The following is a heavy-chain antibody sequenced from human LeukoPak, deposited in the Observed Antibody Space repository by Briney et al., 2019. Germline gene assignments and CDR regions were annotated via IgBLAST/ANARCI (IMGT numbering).Heavy chain of an antibody. CDR1: GCTLNTNA. CDR2: ISASGVGT. D-gene: IGHD2-15*01. CDR3: ARMPDPEVPATWGYYLDH. V-gene: IGHV3-23*01. Sequence: PEGSLRLSCVASGCTLNTNAVSWVRQTPGKGLEWVSGISASGVGTHYADSVKDRFAISRDISNNTVFLQLNNLRPEDTAVYYCARMPDPEVPATWGYYLDHSGQGTRVAVSA. J-gene: IGHJ4*02.